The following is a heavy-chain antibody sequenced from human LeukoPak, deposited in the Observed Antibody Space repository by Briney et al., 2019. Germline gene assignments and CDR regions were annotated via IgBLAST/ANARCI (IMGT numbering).Heavy chain of an antibody. CDR2: INHSGST. J-gene: IGHJ5*02. CDR1: GGSFSGYY. CDR3: ARQWASVDNWFDP. D-gene: IGHD5/OR15-5a*01. V-gene: IGHV4-34*01. Sequence: EASETLSLTCAVYGGSFSGYYWSWIRQPPGKGLEWIGEINHSGSTNYNPSLKSRVTISVDTSKNQFSLKLSSVTAADTAVYYCARQWASVDNWFDPWGQGTLVTVSS.